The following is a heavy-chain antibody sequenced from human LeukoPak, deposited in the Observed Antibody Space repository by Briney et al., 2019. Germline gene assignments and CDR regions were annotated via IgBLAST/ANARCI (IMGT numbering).Heavy chain of an antibody. CDR3: ARKHYSGSGSYYTD. CDR2: LNHGGDI. V-gene: IGHV4-34*01. D-gene: IGHD3-10*01. J-gene: IGHJ4*02. Sequence: PSETLSLTCAVYGASFRGYYWTWIRQPPGKGLEWIGELNHGGDINYNPSLKSRVTISVDTSKNQFSLRLNSVTAADTAVYYCARKHYSGSGSYYTDWGQGTLVTVSS. CDR1: GASFRGYY.